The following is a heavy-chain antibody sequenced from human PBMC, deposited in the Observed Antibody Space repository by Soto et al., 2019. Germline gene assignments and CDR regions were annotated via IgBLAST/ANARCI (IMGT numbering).Heavy chain of an antibody. CDR3: ARVIIVLHYLYVAARGVLDS. J-gene: IGHJ4*02. CDR2: IMPMTGTP. Sequence: SVKVSCKASGVTFSNNVITWVRQAPGQGLEWMGGIMPMTGTPTYAQKFRGRVTMTADESTSTDYMELSGLRFEDTAVYYCARVIIVLHYLYVAARGVLDSSGQGSFVPGSS. CDR1: GVTFSNNV. V-gene: IGHV1-69*13. D-gene: IGHD2-21*01.